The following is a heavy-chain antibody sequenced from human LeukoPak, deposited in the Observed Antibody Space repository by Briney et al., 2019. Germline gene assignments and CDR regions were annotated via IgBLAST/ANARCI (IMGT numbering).Heavy chain of an antibody. CDR2: INHSGST. Sequence: SETLSLTCAVYGGSFSGYYWSWIRQPPGKGLEWIGEINHSGSTNYNPSLKSRVTISVDTSKNQLSLKLSSVTAADTAVYYCARDPSSHWNDENWFDPWGQGTLVTVSS. D-gene: IGHD1-1*01. CDR3: ARDPSSHWNDENWFDP. J-gene: IGHJ5*02. V-gene: IGHV4-34*01. CDR1: GGSFSGYY.